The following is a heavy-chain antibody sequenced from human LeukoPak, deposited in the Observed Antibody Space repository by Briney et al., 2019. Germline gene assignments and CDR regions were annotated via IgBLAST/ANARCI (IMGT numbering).Heavy chain of an antibody. V-gene: IGHV4-31*03. Sequence: SETLSLTCTVSGGSISSGGYYWSWIRQHPGKGLEWIGYIYYSGNTYYNPSLKSRVTISVDTSENQFSLKLNSVTAADTAVYYCARAQGRRGHFDYWGQGTLVTVSS. CDR1: GGSISSGGYY. CDR2: IYYSGNT. D-gene: IGHD1-1*01. J-gene: IGHJ4*02. CDR3: ARAQGRRGHFDY.